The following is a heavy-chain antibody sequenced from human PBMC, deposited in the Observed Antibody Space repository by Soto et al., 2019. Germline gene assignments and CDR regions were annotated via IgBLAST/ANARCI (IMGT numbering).Heavy chain of an antibody. CDR3: ASGGEDSSGWWDGMDV. J-gene: IGHJ6*02. V-gene: IGHV1-8*01. CDR1: GYTFTSYD. Sequence: QVQLVQSGAEVKKPGASVKVSCKASGYTFTSYDINWVRQATGQGLEWMGWMNPNSGNTGYAQKFQGRVTMTRNTXIXTAYMELSSLRYEDTAVYYCASGGEDSSGWWDGMDVWGQGTTVTVSS. CDR2: MNPNSGNT. D-gene: IGHD6-19*01.